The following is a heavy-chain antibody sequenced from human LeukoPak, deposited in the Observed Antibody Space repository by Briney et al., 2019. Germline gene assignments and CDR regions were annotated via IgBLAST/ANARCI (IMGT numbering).Heavy chain of an antibody. Sequence: GGSLRLSCAASGFTFSSYAMSWVRQAPGKGLEWVSAISGSDGSTYYADSVKGRFTISRDNSKNTLYLQMNSLRAEDTAVYYCARELTIFGVVIQRYDTFDIWGQGTMVTVSS. CDR3: ARELTIFGVVIQRYDTFDI. J-gene: IGHJ3*02. CDR2: ISGSDGST. CDR1: GFTFSSYA. V-gene: IGHV3-23*01. D-gene: IGHD3-3*01.